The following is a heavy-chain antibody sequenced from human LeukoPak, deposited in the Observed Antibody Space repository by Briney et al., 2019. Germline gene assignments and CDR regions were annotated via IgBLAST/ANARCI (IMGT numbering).Heavy chain of an antibody. CDR2: IYYSGST. CDR3: ARDPSSSSELYYFDY. D-gene: IGHD6-6*01. CDR1: GGSISSYY. J-gene: IGHJ4*02. Sequence: SETLSLTCTVSGGSISSYYWSWIRQPPGKGLEWIGYIYYSGSTNYNPSLKSRVTISVDTSKNQFSLKLNSVTAADTAVYYCARDPSSSSELYYFDYWGQGTLVTASS. V-gene: IGHV4-59*01.